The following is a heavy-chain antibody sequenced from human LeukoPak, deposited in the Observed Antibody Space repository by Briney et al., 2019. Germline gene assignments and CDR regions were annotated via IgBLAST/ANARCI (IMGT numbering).Heavy chain of an antibody. CDR3: ASLFSSPGSIAAAGPFDY. CDR2: IKLDVSET. J-gene: IGHJ4*02. Sequence: GGSLRLSCAASGFTFSSYWMTWVRQAPGKGLEWVANIKLDVSETYYVDSVRGRFTISRDNTKNSLYLQMDSLRAEDTAVYYCASLFSSPGSIAAAGPFDYWGQGTLVTVSS. CDR1: GFTFSSYW. D-gene: IGHD6-13*01. V-gene: IGHV3-7*01.